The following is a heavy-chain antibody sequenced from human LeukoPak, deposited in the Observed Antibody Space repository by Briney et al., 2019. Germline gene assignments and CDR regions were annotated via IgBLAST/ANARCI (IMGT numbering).Heavy chain of an antibody. J-gene: IGHJ6*02. CDR3: TRRQADHYYYGMDV. V-gene: IGHV3-73*01. CDR2: IRSKANSYAT. CDR1: GFTFSGSA. Sequence: GGSLRLSCAASGFTFSGSAMHWVRQASGKGLEWVGRIRSKANSYATAYAASVKGRFTISRDDSKDTAYLQMNSLKTEDTAVYYCTRRQADHYYYGMDVWGQGTTVTVSS.